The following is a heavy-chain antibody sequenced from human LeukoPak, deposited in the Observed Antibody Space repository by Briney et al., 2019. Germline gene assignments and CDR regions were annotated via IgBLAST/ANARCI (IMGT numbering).Heavy chain of an antibody. D-gene: IGHD3-10*01. V-gene: IGHV3-23*01. CDR3: AKRLMVRGVIITGMDV. CDR2: ISGSGGST. CDR1: GFTFSSYA. Sequence: GGSLGLSCAASGFTFSSYAMSWVRQAPGKGLEWVSAISGSGGSTYYADSVKGRFTISRDNSKNTLYLQMNSLRAEDTAVYYCAKRLMVRGVIITGMDVWGQGTTVTVSS. J-gene: IGHJ6*02.